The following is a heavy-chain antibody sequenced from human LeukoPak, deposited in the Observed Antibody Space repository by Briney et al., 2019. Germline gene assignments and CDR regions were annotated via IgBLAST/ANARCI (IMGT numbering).Heavy chain of an antibody. D-gene: IGHD1-1*01. CDR2: INPNSGGT. CDR3: ASYRDIGNARGSRGQTIFDY. J-gene: IGHJ4*02. Sequence: ASVKVSCKASGYTFTGYYMHWVRQAPGQGLEWMGWINPNSGGTNYAQKFQGRVTMTRDTSISTAYMELSRLRSDDTAVYYCASYRDIGNARGSRGQTIFDYWGQGTLVTVSS. V-gene: IGHV1-2*02. CDR1: GYTFTGYY.